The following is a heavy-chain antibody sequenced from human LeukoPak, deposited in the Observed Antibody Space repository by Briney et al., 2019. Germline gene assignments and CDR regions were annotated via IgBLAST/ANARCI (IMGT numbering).Heavy chain of an antibody. J-gene: IGHJ4*02. D-gene: IGHD1-26*01. CDR3: VRVGTWELQRVFDY. V-gene: IGHV3-7*01. CDR2: IQRGGSES. Sequence: PGGSLRLSCAASGFTFTDYWMTWVRQVQGQGLEWVANIQRGGSESYYVDSVKGRFTISRENAKNSLYLQMDSLRVEDTAVYYCVRVGTWELQRVFDYWGQGTPVTVSS. CDR1: GFTFTDYW.